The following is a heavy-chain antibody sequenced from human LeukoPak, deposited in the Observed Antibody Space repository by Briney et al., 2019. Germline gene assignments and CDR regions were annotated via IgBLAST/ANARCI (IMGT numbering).Heavy chain of an antibody. CDR2: IYYSGST. D-gene: IGHD3-22*01. V-gene: IGHV4-30-4*01. CDR3: ATSGAYYYDSSGYYPDPVFDY. J-gene: IGHJ4*02. Sequence: PSETLSLTCTVSGGSISSGDYYWSWIRQPPGKGLEWIGYIYYSGSTYYNPSLKSRVTISVDTSKNQFSLKLGSVTAADTAVYYCATSGAYYYDSSGYYPDPVFDYWGQGTLVTVSS. CDR1: GGSISSGDYY.